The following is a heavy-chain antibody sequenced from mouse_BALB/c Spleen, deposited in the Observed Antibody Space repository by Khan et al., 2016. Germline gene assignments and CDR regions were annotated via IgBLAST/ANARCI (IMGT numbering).Heavy chain of an antibody. CDR1: GYTFITYT. CDR2: IHPTSGYT. CDR3: ATKGDYGSSPFAY. Sequence: QVQLKQSGAELARPGASVKMSCKATGYTFITYTIHWVKQRPGQGLEWIGSIHPTSGYTNYNQKFKDEATLTADKSSSTAYMQLNSLTSDGSSVYCSATKGDYGSSPFAYGGQGTLVTVSA. V-gene: IGHV1-4*01. J-gene: IGHJ3*01. D-gene: IGHD1-1*01.